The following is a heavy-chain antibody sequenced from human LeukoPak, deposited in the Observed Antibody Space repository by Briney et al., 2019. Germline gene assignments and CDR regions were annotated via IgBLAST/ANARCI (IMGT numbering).Heavy chain of an antibody. Sequence: PGGSLRLSCAASGFTFNSYLMSWVRQAPGKGLEWVANIKQDGSEKYYVDSVKGRFTISRDNAKNSLYLQMNSLRAEDTAVYYSARSYCGGDCYSDAFDIWGQGTMVTVSS. CDR2: IKQDGSEK. D-gene: IGHD2-21*02. V-gene: IGHV3-7*04. CDR1: GFTFNSYL. J-gene: IGHJ3*02. CDR3: ARSYCGGDCYSDAFDI.